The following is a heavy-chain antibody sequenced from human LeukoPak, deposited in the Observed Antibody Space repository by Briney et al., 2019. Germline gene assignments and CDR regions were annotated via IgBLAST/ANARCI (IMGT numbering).Heavy chain of an antibody. V-gene: IGHV4-59*01. CDR3: ASWDCSGGSCRDY. Sequence: SETLSLTCTVSGGSISSYYWSWIRQPPGKGLEWIGHIYYSGSTNYNPSLKSRVTISVDTSKNQFSLKLSSVTAADTAVYYCASWDCSGGSCRDYWGQGTLVTVSS. CDR1: GGSISSYY. CDR2: IYYSGST. J-gene: IGHJ4*02. D-gene: IGHD2-15*01.